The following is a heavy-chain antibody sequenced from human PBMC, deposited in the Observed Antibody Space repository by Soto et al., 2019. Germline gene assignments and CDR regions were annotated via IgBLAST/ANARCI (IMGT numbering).Heavy chain of an antibody. J-gene: IGHJ4*02. CDR2: ISYDGSKE. V-gene: IGHV3-30*04. D-gene: IGHD4-17*01. CDR3: AVDYGDSGGF. Sequence: QVHLVESGGGVVQPGKSLRLSCATSGFTFSNYPMHGVRQAPGKGLEWVAVISYDGSKEYYADSVKGRFTISKDSSKSTLYLQINRVRDDDTAVYYCAVDYGDSGGFWGQGTLVTVSS. CDR1: GFTFSNYP.